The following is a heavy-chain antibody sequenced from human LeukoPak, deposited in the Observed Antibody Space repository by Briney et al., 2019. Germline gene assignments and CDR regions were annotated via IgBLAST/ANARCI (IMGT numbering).Heavy chain of an antibody. V-gene: IGHV3-23*01. CDR3: AKIPHPTYYFDY. CDR2: ISGNGDNT. Sequence: PGGSLRLSCAASGFTFSIYAMSWVRQAPGKGLECVSAISGNGDNTYYADSVKGRFTISRDNSKNTLYLQMNSLRAEDTAVYFCAKIPHPTYYFDYWGQGTLVTVSS. J-gene: IGHJ4*02. CDR1: GFTFSIYA.